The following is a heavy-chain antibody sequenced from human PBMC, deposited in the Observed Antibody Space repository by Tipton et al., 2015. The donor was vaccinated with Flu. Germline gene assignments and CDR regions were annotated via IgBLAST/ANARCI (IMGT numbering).Heavy chain of an antibody. CDR1: GGSISSGSYY. D-gene: IGHD4-17*01. Sequence: TLSLTCTVSGGSISSGSYYWGWIRQPAGKGLEWIGRIYTSGRTNYNPSLKSRVTISVDTSKNQFSLKLSSVTAADTAVYYCASRLNGDVDYWGQGTLVTVSS. CDR2: IYTSGRT. V-gene: IGHV4-61*02. J-gene: IGHJ4*02. CDR3: ASRLNGDVDY.